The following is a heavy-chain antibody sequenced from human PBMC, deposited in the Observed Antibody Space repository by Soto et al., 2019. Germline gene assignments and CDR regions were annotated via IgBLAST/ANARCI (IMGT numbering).Heavy chain of an antibody. CDR2: ISGSGSGT. D-gene: IGHD3-16*01. Sequence: GGSLRLSCAASGFTFSSYAMNWVRLAPGKGLEWVSSISGSGSGTYYADSVKGRFTISRDNSKNTLYLQVNSLTAEDTALYYCAKGPSGAKTFDFDYWGQGAAVTVSS. V-gene: IGHV3-23*01. CDR3: AKGPSGAKTFDFDY. CDR1: GFTFSSYA. J-gene: IGHJ4*02.